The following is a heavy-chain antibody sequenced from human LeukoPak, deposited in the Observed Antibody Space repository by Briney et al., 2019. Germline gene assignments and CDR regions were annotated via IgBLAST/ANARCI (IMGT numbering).Heavy chain of an antibody. J-gene: IGHJ4*02. CDR3: ARQVSGYGSGSFYFDY. CDR2: ISTSSSHI. V-gene: IGHV3-21*01. D-gene: IGHD3-10*01. CDR1: GFTFSEYS. Sequence: PGGSLRLSCAASGFTFSEYSMNWVRQAPGKGLEWVSFISTSSSHIYYGDSVKGRFTISRDKARNSVSLQMNSLRAEDTAVYYCARQVSGYGSGSFYFDYWGQGMLVTVSS.